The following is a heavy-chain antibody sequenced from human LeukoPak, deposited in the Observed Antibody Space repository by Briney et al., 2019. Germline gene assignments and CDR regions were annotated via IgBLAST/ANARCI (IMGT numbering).Heavy chain of an antibody. J-gene: IGHJ4*02. Sequence: GGSLRLSCAASGFTFSKVWMSWVRQAPGKGLEWVGRIKSKTDGGTTDYAAPVKGRFTISRDDSKNTLYLQMNSLKTEDTAVYYCTTVLLWFGELFEGFDYWGQGTLVTVSS. CDR1: GFTFSKVW. D-gene: IGHD3-10*01. CDR3: TTVLLWFGELFEGFDY. V-gene: IGHV3-15*01. CDR2: IKSKTDGGTT.